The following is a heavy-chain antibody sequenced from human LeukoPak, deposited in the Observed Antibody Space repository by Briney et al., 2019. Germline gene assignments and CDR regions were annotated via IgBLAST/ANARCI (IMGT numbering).Heavy chain of an antibody. CDR2: IYWEDDR. D-gene: IGHD2-2*01. V-gene: IGHV2-5*02. Sequence: SGPTLVKPTQTLTLTCTFSGFSLSTSGVGVGWIRQPPGKALEWLALIYWEDDRRYSPSLKSRLTITKDTSKNQVVLTMTNMDPVDTATYYCARRRVNLGYCSSTSCYGSAFDIWGQGTMVTVSS. CDR3: ARRRVNLGYCSSTSCYGSAFDI. CDR1: GFSLSTSGVG. J-gene: IGHJ3*02.